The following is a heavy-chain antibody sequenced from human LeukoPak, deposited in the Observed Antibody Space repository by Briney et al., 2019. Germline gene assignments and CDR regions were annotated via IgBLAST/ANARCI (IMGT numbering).Heavy chain of an antibody. CDR3: AREYERRIVVVGAFDI. CDR2: ISSDGSNT. CDR1: GITFSSYW. D-gene: IGHD3-22*01. J-gene: IGHJ3*02. V-gene: IGHV3-74*01. Sequence: GGSLRLSCAASGITFSSYWMHWVRQAPGKGLVWVSRISSDGSNTNYAGSVKGRFTISRDNAKNTLYLQMNSLRAEDTAVYYCAREYERRIVVVGAFDIWGQGTMVTVSS.